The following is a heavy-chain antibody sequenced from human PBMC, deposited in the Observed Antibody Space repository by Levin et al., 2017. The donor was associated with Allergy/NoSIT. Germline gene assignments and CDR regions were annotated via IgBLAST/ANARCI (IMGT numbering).Heavy chain of an antibody. CDR3: ATLDCSGGTCYFYY. Sequence: ASVKVSCKTSGYTFSSYDLIWVRQATGQGLEWMGWMNPNSGNTGYAQKFQGRVTMTRNTSIRTAYMELRSLRSDDTAVYYCATLDCSGGTCYFYYWGQGTQVTVSS. CDR2: MNPNSGNT. CDR1: GYTFSSYD. J-gene: IGHJ4*02. D-gene: IGHD2-15*01. V-gene: IGHV1-8*01.